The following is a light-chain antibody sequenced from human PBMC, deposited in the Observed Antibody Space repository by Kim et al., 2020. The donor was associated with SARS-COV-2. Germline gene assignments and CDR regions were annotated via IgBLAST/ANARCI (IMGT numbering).Light chain of an antibody. CDR1: QSLLYISNNRNY. J-gene: IGKJ2*01. CDR2: WAS. CDR3: QQYFTSPYT. Sequence: RATRNGKSTQSLLYISNNRNYLAWYQQRPGQPPKLLIYWASTRESGVPDRFSGSGSVTNFTLTISSLQAEDVAVYYCQQYFTSPYTFGQGTKLEI. V-gene: IGKV4-1*01.